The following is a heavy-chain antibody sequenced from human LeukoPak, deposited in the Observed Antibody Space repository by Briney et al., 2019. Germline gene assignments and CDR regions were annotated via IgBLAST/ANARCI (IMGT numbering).Heavy chain of an antibody. V-gene: IGHV3-48*02. CDR3: ARASSGWYPDIDY. J-gene: IGHJ4*02. D-gene: IGHD6-19*01. CDR1: GFSFSDFC. Sequence: GGSLRLSCAASGFSFSDFCMSWVRQAPGKGLEWVSYISSSSSTIYYADSVKGRFTISRDNAKNSLYLQMNSLRDEDTAVYYCARASSGWYPDIDYWGQGTLVTVSS. CDR2: ISSSSSTI.